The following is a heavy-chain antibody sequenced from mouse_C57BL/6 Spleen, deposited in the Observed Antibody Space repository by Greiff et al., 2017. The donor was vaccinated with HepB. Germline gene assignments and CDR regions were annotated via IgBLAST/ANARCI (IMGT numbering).Heavy chain of an antibody. Sequence: QVHVKQSGAELVRPGASVTLSCNASGYTFTDYEMHWVKQTPVHGLEWIGAIDPETGGTAYNQKFKGKAILTADKSSSTAYMELRSLTSEDSAVYYCTRERVYYDYDKWYFDVWGTGTTVTVSS. J-gene: IGHJ1*03. CDR1: GYTFTDYE. D-gene: IGHD2-4*01. CDR3: TRERVYYDYDKWYFDV. V-gene: IGHV1-15*01. CDR2: IDPETGGT.